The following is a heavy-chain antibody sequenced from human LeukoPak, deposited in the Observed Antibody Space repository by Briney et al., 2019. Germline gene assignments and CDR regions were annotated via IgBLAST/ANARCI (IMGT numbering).Heavy chain of an antibody. CDR1: GGSISSGGYY. CDR2: IYYSGST. Sequence: SETLSLTCTVSGGSISSGGYYWSWIRQHPGKGLEWIGYIYYSGSTYYSPSLKSRVTISVDTSKNQFSLKLSSVTAADTAVYYCARTSRYCTVGFDPWGQGTLVTVSS. CDR3: ARTSRYCTVGFDP. V-gene: IGHV4-31*03. D-gene: IGHD2-8*01. J-gene: IGHJ5*02.